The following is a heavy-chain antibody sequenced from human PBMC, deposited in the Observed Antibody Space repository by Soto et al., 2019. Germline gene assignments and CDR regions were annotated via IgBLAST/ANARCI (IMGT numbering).Heavy chain of an antibody. D-gene: IGHD3-16*01. Sequence: GGSLRLSCAASGFTFSSYWMHWVRQAPGKGLVWVSRINEDGSTTSYADSVKGRFTISRDNAKNTLYLEMNSLRAEDTAVYYCSRDTFGPRDYWGQATLVTVSS. V-gene: IGHV3-74*01. CDR2: INEDGSTT. J-gene: IGHJ4*02. CDR1: GFTFSSYW. CDR3: SRDTFGPRDY.